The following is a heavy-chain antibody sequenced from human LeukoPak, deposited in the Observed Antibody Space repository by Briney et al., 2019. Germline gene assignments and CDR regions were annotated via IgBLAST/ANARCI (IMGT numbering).Heavy chain of an antibody. D-gene: IGHD3-22*01. CDR1: GFTFSSYW. V-gene: IGHV3-7*01. J-gene: IGHJ6*02. Sequence: GGSLRLSCAASGFTFSSYWMSWVRQAPGRGLEWVANIKQDGSEKYYVDSVKGRFTISRDNAKNSPYLQMNSLRAEDTAVYYCARGYDSSGYYYYYYYGMDVWGQGTTVTVSS. CDR3: ARGYDSSGYYYYYYYGMDV. CDR2: IKQDGSEK.